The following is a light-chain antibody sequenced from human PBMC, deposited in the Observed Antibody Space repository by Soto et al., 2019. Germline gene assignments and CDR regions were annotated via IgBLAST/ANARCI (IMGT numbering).Light chain of an antibody. CDR3: QVWDSDNNPFYV. J-gene: IGLJ1*01. V-gene: IGLV3-21*02. CDR2: DDS. CDR1: NIESKS. Sequence: SYERTQPHSVSVAPGQTARITCGGNNIESKSVNWYQQKPGQAPVLVVYDDSDRPSGIPERFSGSNSGNTATLIINTAEAGDEADYYCQVWDSDNNPFYVFGAGTKVTVL.